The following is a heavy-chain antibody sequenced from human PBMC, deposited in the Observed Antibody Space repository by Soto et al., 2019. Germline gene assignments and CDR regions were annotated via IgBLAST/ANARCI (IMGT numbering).Heavy chain of an antibody. D-gene: IGHD6-13*01. CDR2: IYDSGNT. CDR1: GGSISGTTYS. CDR3: ARGQGAAAGHSNFDY. V-gene: IGHV4-30-2*01. Sequence: QLQLQESGSGLVKPSQTLSLTCAVSGGSISGTTYSWSWIRQPPGKGLEWIGYIYDSGNTYYNPSIKRQFSITVDRSKNQFPLKLSSVTAADTAVYYCARGQGAAAGHSNFDYWGQGALVTVSS. J-gene: IGHJ4*02.